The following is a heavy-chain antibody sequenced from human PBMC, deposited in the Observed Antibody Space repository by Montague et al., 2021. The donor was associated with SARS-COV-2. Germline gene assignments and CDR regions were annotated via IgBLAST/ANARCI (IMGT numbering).Heavy chain of an antibody. V-gene: IGHV4-4*07. J-gene: IGHJ4*02. CDR2: IYTSGSS. D-gene: IGHD1-26*01. Sequence: SETLSLTCSVSGGSISKYYWAWIRQPAGKGPEWIGRIYTSGSSNYNPSLTGRAAMSIASSQNEFSLRLTSVTAADTAVYYCARVGLVGDYTPLFDKWGQGALVTVSS. CDR1: GGSISKYY. CDR3: ARVGLVGDYTPLFDK.